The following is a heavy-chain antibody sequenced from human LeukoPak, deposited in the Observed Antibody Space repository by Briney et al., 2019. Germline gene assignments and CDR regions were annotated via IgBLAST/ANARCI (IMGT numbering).Heavy chain of an antibody. J-gene: IGHJ3*02. CDR3: ARDEWELLNAFVI. CDR2: IYYSGST. CDR1: GGSISSSSYY. Sequence: SETLSLTCTVSGGSISSSSYYWGWIRQPPGKGLEWIGSIYYSGSTYYNPSLKSRVTISVDTSKNQFSLKLSSVTAADTAVYYCARDEWELLNAFVIWGQGTMVTVSS. V-gene: IGHV4-39*07. D-gene: IGHD1-26*01.